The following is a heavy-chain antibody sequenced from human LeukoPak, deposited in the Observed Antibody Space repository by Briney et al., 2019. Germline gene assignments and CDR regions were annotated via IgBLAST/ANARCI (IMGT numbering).Heavy chain of an antibody. Sequence: SETLSLTCTVSGGSISSYYWSWIRQPPGKGLEWIGYIYTSGSTNYNPSLKSRVTMSVDTPNNQFSLRLSSVTAADTAVYYCTRGTVETTAGFEWGRGTLVTVSS. J-gene: IGHJ4*02. CDR2: IYTSGST. CDR1: GGSISSYY. D-gene: IGHD1-26*01. V-gene: IGHV4-4*09. CDR3: TRGTVETTAGFE.